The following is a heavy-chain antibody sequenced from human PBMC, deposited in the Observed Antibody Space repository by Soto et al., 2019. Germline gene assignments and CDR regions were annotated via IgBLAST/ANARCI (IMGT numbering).Heavy chain of an antibody. CDR3: AKDIGDYYYYGMDV. Sequence: GGSLRLSCSASGFTLSSYGMSWVRQAPGKGLEWVAVISYDGSNKYYADSVKGRFTISRDNSKNTLYLQMNSLRAEDTAVYYCAKDIGDYYYYGMDVWGQGTTVTVSS. J-gene: IGHJ6*02. V-gene: IGHV3-30*18. CDR2: ISYDGSNK. CDR1: GFTLSSYG. D-gene: IGHD3-16*02.